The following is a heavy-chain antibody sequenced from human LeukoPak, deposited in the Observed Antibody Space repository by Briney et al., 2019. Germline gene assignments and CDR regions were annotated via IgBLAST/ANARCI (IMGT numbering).Heavy chain of an antibody. Sequence: SETLSLTCTVSGGSISSSSHYWGWIRQPPGKGLEWIGSIGPIYYSESTYYNPSLKSRVTISVDTSKKQFSLKLSSVTAADTAVYYCARGRRNKYSSSWYATYWGQGTLVTVSS. V-gene: IGHV4-39*07. CDR3: ARGRRNKYSSSWYATY. J-gene: IGHJ4*02. CDR1: GGSISSSSHY. CDR2: IGPIYYSEST. D-gene: IGHD6-13*01.